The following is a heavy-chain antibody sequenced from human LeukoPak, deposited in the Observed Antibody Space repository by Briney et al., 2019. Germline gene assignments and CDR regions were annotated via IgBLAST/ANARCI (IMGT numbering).Heavy chain of an antibody. J-gene: IGHJ4*02. V-gene: IGHV3-30*01. D-gene: IGHD5-24*01. CDR1: GFTFSSYA. CDR3: ARDRYKVLDY. Sequence: GGSLRLSCAASGFTFSSYAMHWVRQAPGKGLEWVAVISYDGSNKYYADSVKGRFTISRDNSKNTPYLQMNSLRAEDTAVYYCARDRYKVLDYWGQGTLVTVSS. CDR2: ISYDGSNK.